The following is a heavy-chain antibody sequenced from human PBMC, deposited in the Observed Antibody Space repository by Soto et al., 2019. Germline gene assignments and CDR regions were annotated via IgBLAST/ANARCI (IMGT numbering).Heavy chain of an antibody. D-gene: IGHD4-17*01. CDR2: IIPVFNTS. Sequence: QVQLVQSGADVKKPGSSVKVSCKASGGALSNSAISWVRQAPGQSLERLGGIIPVFNTSNFAQNLEGRVKFTADESTNTAYMELRGLTSDDTALYVCARVADSLTTVTYCYFDLWGQGTLLTVAS. CDR1: GGALSNSA. J-gene: IGHJ4*02. V-gene: IGHV1-69*01. CDR3: ARVADSLTTVTYCYFDL.